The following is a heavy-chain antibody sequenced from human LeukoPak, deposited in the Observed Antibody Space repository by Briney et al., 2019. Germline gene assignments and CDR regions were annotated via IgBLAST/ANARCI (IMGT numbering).Heavy chain of an antibody. CDR2: ITWNSGSI. D-gene: IGHD3-3*01. Sequence: PGRSLRLSCAASGFTFDDYTMPWVRHAPGKSLEWVSTITWNSGSIGYADSVKGRFTISRDNAKNSLYLQMNSLRAEDTALYYCAKSERSGWPFYYWGQGTLVTVSS. CDR3: AKSERSGWPFYY. J-gene: IGHJ4*02. V-gene: IGHV3-9*01. CDR1: GFTFDDYT.